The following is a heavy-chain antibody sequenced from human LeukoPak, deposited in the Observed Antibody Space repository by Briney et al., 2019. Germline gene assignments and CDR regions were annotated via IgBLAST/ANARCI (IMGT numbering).Heavy chain of an antibody. J-gene: IGHJ4*02. CDR1: GGSFSGYY. D-gene: IGHD3-10*01. CDR2: INHSGST. Sequence: SETLSLTCAVYGGSFSGYYWSWIRQPPGKGLEWIGEINHSGSTNYNPSLKSRVTISVDTSKNQFSLNLSSVTTADTAVYYCARGLAWSRGRWDYWGQGTLVTVSS. CDR3: ARGLAWSRGRWDY. V-gene: IGHV4-34*01.